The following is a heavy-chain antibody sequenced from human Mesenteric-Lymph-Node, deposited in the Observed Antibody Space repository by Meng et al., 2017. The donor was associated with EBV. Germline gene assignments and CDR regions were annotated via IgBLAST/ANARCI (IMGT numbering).Heavy chain of an antibody. CDR2: IYWDDDK. CDR3: AHRRALGSGWYEDWFDP. J-gene: IGHJ5*02. V-gene: IGHV2-5*02. Sequence: QITLKESGPTLVKPTQTLTLTRTFSGFSLTTSGVGLGWIRQPPGKALEWLALIYWDDDKRYSPSLKSRLTITRDTSKNQVVLTMTNMDPVDTATYYCAHRRALGSGWYEDWFDPWGQGTLVTVSS. CDR1: GFSLTTSGVG. D-gene: IGHD6-19*01.